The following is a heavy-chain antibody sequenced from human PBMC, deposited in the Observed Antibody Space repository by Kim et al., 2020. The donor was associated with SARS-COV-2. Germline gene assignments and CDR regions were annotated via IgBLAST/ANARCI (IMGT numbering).Heavy chain of an antibody. V-gene: IGHV1-3*01. J-gene: IGHJ4*02. CDR1: GYTFSSYA. CDR3: AKTEGVEDGSGWWSY. Sequence: ASVKVSCQASGYTFSSYAIHWVRQAPGQSLEWMGWISAGDGNTRYSQKFQGRVTITRDTSASTAYMELSSLRSEDTAVYYCAKTEGVEDGSGWWSYWGQGTLVTVSS. CDR2: ISAGDGNT. D-gene: IGHD6-19*01.